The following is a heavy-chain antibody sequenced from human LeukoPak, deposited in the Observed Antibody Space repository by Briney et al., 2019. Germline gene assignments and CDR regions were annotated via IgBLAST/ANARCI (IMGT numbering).Heavy chain of an antibody. Sequence: SETLSLTCTVSGYSISSGYYWGWIRQPPGKGLEWIGSIYHSGSTYYNPSLKSRVTISVDKSKNQFSLKLSSVTAADTAVYYCARGPYCSGGSCYEFDYWGQGTLVTVSS. V-gene: IGHV4-38-2*02. CDR2: IYHSGST. CDR1: GYSISSGYY. CDR3: ARGPYCSGGSCYEFDY. J-gene: IGHJ4*02. D-gene: IGHD2-15*01.